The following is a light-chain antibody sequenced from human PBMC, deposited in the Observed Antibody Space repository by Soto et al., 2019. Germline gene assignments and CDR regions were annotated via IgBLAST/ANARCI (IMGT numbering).Light chain of an antibody. CDR1: QILLHSNGYNY. V-gene: IGKV2-28*01. Sequence: DSVMTQFPLSLSVTPGEPASISCRSSQILLHSNGYNYLDWYVQKPGQSPQLLIYLGSNRASGVPDRFSGSGSGTDFTLKISRVEAEDVGVYYCMQALQIRVEFGQGTKVEIK. CDR3: MQALQIRVE. J-gene: IGKJ1*01. CDR2: LGS.